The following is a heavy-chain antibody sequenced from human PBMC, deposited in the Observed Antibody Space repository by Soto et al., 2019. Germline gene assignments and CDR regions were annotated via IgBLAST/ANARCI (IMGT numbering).Heavy chain of an antibody. CDR1: GYTFTSYG. J-gene: IGHJ5*02. CDR2: ISAYNGNT. Sequence: GASVKVSCKASGYTFTSYGISWVRQAPGQGLEWMGWISAYNGNTNYAQKLQGRVTMTTDTSTSTAYMELRSLRSDDTAVYYCARDILWFGEAHNWFDPWGQGTLVTVSS. CDR3: ARDILWFGEAHNWFDP. D-gene: IGHD3-10*01. V-gene: IGHV1-18*01.